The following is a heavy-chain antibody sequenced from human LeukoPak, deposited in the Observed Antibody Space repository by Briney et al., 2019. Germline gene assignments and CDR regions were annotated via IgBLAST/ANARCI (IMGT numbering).Heavy chain of an antibody. CDR3: ARRATVVTPAAFDI. CDR1: GYTFTGYY. J-gene: IGHJ3*02. CDR2: INPNSGGT. D-gene: IGHD4-23*01. V-gene: IGHV1-2*02. Sequence: ASVKVSCKASGYTFTGYYMHWVRQAPGQGLEWMGWINPNSGGTDYAQKFQGRVTMTRDTSISTTYMELSRLRSDDTAVYYCARRATVVTPAAFDIWGQGTMVTVSS.